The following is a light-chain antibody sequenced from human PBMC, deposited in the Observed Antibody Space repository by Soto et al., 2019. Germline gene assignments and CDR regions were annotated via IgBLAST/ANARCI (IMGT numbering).Light chain of an antibody. CDR2: DND. Sequence: QSVLTQPPSVSAAPGEKVSISCSGSSSNIGNDYVSWYQQLPGTAPKLLIYDNDKRPSGIPDRFSGSKSGTSATLGITGLQTGVEADYHCATWDDSLSSVIFGGGTKLTVL. CDR1: SSNIGNDY. V-gene: IGLV1-51*01. J-gene: IGLJ2*01. CDR3: ATWDDSLSSVI.